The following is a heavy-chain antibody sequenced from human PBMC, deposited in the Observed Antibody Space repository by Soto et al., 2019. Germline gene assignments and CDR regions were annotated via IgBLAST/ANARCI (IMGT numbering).Heavy chain of an antibody. D-gene: IGHD2-2*01. CDR1: GFTFSSYA. CDR2: ISGSGGST. Sequence: GSLRLSCAASGFTFSSYAMSWVRQAPGKGLEWVSAISGSGGSTYYADSVKGRFTISRDNSKNTLYLQMNSLRAEDTAVYYCAKHGKNIVVVPAAIRFGYGMDVWGQGTTVTVSS. V-gene: IGHV3-23*01. J-gene: IGHJ6*02. CDR3: AKHGKNIVVVPAAIRFGYGMDV.